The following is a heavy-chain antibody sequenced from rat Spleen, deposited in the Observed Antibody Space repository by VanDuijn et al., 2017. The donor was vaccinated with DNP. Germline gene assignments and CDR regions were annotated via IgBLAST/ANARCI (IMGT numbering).Heavy chain of an antibody. V-gene: IGHV5S10*01. CDR1: GFTFSNYD. Sequence: EVQLVESGGGLVQPGRSMKLSCAASGFTFSNYDMAWVRQAPKKGLGWVAAIDNDGTSTYYRDSVKGRFTVSRDNAKNTLYRQMDSLRSEDTATYYCTTGGAAAYWGQGTLVTVSS. J-gene: IGHJ3*01. CDR2: IDNDGTST. D-gene: IGHD1-2*01. CDR3: TTGGAAAY.